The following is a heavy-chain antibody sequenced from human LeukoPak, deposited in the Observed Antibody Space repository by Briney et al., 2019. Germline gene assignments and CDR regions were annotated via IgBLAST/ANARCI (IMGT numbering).Heavy chain of an antibody. CDR3: ARDLTSGSYALYYFDY. CDR2: INPNSGGT. V-gene: IGHV1-2*02. J-gene: IGHJ4*02. Sequence: ASVKVSCKASGYTLTGYYMHWVRQAPGQGLERMGWINPNSGGTNYAQKFQGRVTMTRDTSISTAYMELSRLRSDDTAVYYCARDLTSGSYALYYFDYWGQGTLVTVSS. D-gene: IGHD1-26*01. CDR1: GYTLTGYY.